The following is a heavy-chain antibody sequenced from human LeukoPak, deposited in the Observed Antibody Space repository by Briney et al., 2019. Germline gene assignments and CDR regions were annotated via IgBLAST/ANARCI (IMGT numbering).Heavy chain of an antibody. J-gene: IGHJ6*02. CDR1: GFTFSSYG. CDR2: ISKDGSNK. V-gene: IGHV3-30*18. D-gene: IGHD2-15*01. Sequence: GGSLRLSCAASGFTFSSYGIHWVRQAPGKGLEWVAVISKDGSNKYYGDSVKGRFTISRDNFKDTLYLQMNSLRVEDTAVYYCAKVSVVVAATGRNHAMDVWGQGTTVIVSS. CDR3: AKVSVVVAATGRNHAMDV.